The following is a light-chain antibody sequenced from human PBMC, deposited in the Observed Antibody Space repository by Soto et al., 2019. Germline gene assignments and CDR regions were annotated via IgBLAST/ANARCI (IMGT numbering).Light chain of an antibody. J-gene: IGKJ2*01. CDR2: GAS. CDR3: QQYNPWPPYT. Sequence: EIVMTQSPANLCVSPGGRSTFSCRASQSIGDTLAWYQQKPGQAPRLLIYGASNRATGIPERFSGSGSGTEFTLTFGSLQSEDVAVYFCQQYNPWPPYTFGQGTKVDIK. V-gene: IGKV3D-15*01. CDR1: QSIGDT.